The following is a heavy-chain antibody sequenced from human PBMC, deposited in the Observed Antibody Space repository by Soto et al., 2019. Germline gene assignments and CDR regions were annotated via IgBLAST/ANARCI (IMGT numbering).Heavy chain of an antibody. D-gene: IGHD3-3*01. CDR1: GGSISRGGYS. J-gene: IGHJ6*02. CDR3: ARGGVNNYYGMDV. CDR2: IYHSGST. Sequence: SPTLSLTCAVSGGSISRGGYSGSRIRQPPGKGLEWLGYIYHSGSTYYNPSLKTRVTISVDRSKNQTSLKLSSVTAADTAVYKVARGGVNNYYGMDVWSHGPTVTISS. V-gene: IGHV4-30-2*01.